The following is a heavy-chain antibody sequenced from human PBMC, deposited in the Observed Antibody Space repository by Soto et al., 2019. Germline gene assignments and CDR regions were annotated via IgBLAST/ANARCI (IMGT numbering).Heavy chain of an antibody. CDR3: ARDPGDY. V-gene: IGHV4-61*01. CDR2: IYYSGST. Sequence: SETLSLTCTVSCGSVSSGSYYWSWIRQPPGKGLEWIGYIYYSGSTNYNPSLKSRVTISVDTSKNQFSLKLSSVTAADTAVYYCARDPGDYWGQGTLVTVSS. J-gene: IGHJ4*02. CDR1: CGSVSSGSYY.